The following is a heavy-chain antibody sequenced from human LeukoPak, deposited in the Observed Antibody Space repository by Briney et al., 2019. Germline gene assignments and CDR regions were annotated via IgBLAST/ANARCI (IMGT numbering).Heavy chain of an antibody. CDR3: AKDGLYYDGSEHVYYFDS. CDR2: VIYSGGAT. CDR1: GFTFSRSA. V-gene: IGHV3-23*01. D-gene: IGHD3-22*01. J-gene: IGHJ4*02. Sequence: GGSLRLSCAASGFTFSRSAMTWVRQGPGRGLEFVASVIYSGGATYYADSVKGRFTLSRDNSKNTLYLQMNSLRAEDTALYYCAKDGLYYDGSEHVYYFDSWGQGTLVTVSS.